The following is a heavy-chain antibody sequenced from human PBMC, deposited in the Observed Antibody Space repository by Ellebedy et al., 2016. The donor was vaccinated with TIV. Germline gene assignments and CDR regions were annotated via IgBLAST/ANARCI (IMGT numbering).Heavy chain of an antibody. CDR1: GFTFSNYW. CDR3: ARGGRDQWLIDY. Sequence: GESLKISCAASGFTFSNYWIHWVRQAPGKGLVWLSRINRVGSSANYADSVKGRFSISRDKSKNTLYVQMNSLRAEDTAVYYCARGGRDQWLIDYWGQGTLVTVSS. V-gene: IGHV3-74*01. J-gene: IGHJ4*02. CDR2: INRVGSSA. D-gene: IGHD6-19*01.